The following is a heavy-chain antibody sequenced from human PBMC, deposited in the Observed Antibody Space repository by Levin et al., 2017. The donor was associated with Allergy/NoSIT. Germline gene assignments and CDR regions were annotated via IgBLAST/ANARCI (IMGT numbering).Heavy chain of an antibody. Sequence: AASVKVSCKASGYTFTTYYLHWVRQAPGQGLEWMGVIDPSGGDTKYAQKFQGRFTVTRDASTRTVYMELTRLRFEDTAVYYCARDADYNILTGTPGYWGQGTLVTVSS. CDR2: IDPSGGDT. CDR3: ARDADYNILTGTPGY. CDR1: GYTFTTYY. D-gene: IGHD3-9*01. J-gene: IGHJ4*02. V-gene: IGHV1-46*01.